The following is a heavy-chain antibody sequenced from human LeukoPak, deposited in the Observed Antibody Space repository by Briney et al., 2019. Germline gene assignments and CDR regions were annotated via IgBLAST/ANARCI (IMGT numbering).Heavy chain of an antibody. Sequence: GASVKVSCKASGGTFSSYAISWVRQAPGQGLEWMGGIIPIFGTANYAQKFQGRVTITADKSTSTAYMELSSLRSEDTAVYYCARSITMIVVVMGYWGQGTLVTVSS. CDR2: IIPIFGTA. CDR1: GGTFSSYA. CDR3: ARSITMIVVVMGY. J-gene: IGHJ4*02. V-gene: IGHV1-69*06. D-gene: IGHD3-22*01.